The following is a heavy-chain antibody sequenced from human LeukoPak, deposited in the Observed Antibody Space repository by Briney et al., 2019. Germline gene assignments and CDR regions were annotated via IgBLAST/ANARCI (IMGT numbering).Heavy chain of an antibody. CDR3: ARPQAISADDAFDI. J-gene: IGHJ3*02. CDR2: ISSSSSYI. Sequence: PGGSLRLSCAASGFTFSSYSMNWVRQAPGKGLEWVSSISSSSSYINYADTVKGRFTISRDDAKNSLCLQMNSLGAEDTAVYYCARPQAISADDAFDIWGQGTMVTVSS. D-gene: IGHD6-13*01. V-gene: IGHV3-21*01. CDR1: GFTFSSYS.